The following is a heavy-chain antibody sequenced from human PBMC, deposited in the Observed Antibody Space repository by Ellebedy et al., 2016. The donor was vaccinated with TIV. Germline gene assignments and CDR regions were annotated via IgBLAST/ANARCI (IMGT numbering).Heavy chain of an antibody. CDR3: ARFGIQPYLAA. CDR1: GYIFTNYW. CDR2: IYPGDSDT. D-gene: IGHD5-18*01. V-gene: IGHV5-51*01. Sequence: GESLKISCQASGYIFTNYWIGWVRQMPGKGLEWMGIIYPGDSDTRYSPSFQGQVTVSADKSISTAYLQWSSLKASDTAMYYCARFGIQPYLAAWGQGTMVTVSS. J-gene: IGHJ3*01.